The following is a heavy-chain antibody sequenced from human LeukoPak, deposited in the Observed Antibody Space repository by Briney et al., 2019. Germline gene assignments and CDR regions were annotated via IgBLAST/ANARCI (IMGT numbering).Heavy chain of an antibody. CDR2: LSGSGAGT. V-gene: IGHV3-23*01. D-gene: IGHD3-3*01. Sequence: PGGSLRLSCAASGFTFSDYALGWVRQAPGRGLEGVATLSGSGAGTYYSDSVQGRFTISRDNSKRTLFLQMNSLRAEDTAFYYCAKADLGVDTFFDYWGQGTLVTVSS. CDR1: GFTFSDYA. CDR3: AKADLGVDTFFDY. J-gene: IGHJ4*02.